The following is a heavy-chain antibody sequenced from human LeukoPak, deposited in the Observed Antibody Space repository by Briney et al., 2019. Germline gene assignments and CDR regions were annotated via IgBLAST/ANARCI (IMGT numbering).Heavy chain of an antibody. Sequence: SETLSLTCTVSGGSISSSTYYWGWIRQPPGKGLEWIGSIYYSGSTYNNPSLKSRVTIFVYTSKNQFSLKLSSVTATDTAVYYCARTYGDYDDAFDVWGQGTMVTVSS. CDR3: ARTYGDYDDAFDV. CDR2: IYYSGST. V-gene: IGHV4-39*01. D-gene: IGHD4-17*01. J-gene: IGHJ3*01. CDR1: GGSISSSTYY.